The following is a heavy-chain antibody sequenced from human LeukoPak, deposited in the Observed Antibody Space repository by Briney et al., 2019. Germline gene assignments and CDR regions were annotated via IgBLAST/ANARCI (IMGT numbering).Heavy chain of an antibody. CDR2: ISRSGETS. CDR3: AKSQQLSGFPFDF. CDR1: SRSA. D-gene: IGHD3-22*01. Sequence: GESLRLSCPAFSRSAMSWVRQAPGKGLEWVSAISRSGETSYHANSVEGRFTISRDNSNTLYLQMNSLREDDTAIYYCAKSQQLSGFPFDFWGQGTLVIVSS. V-gene: IGHV3-23*01. J-gene: IGHJ4*02.